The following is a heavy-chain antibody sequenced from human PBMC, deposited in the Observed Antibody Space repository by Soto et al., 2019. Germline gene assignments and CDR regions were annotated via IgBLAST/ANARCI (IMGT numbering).Heavy chain of an antibody. V-gene: IGHV3-30*03. CDR1: EFTFSDYG. D-gene: IGHD5-12*01. J-gene: IGHJ4*02. CDR2: ISFDGSDK. CDR3: ARGRYFDASGGCANY. Sequence: HVQLVESGGGVVQPGRSLRLSCAASEFTFSDYGIHWVRQAPGRGLEWVALISFDGSDKYYADSVKGRFTISRDKSKKAVFLQMNNLRTEDTAIYYCARGRYFDASGGCANYWGLGTLVTVSP.